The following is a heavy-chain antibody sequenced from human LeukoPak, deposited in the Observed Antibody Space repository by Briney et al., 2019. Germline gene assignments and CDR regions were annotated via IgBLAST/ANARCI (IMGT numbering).Heavy chain of an antibody. CDR3: AKDFRIGYSAHFDY. V-gene: IGHV3-23*01. D-gene: IGHD2-21*01. J-gene: IGHJ4*02. Sequence: PGGSLRLSCAASGFAFSSYAMNWVRQAPGKGLEWVSGISSGGGSTFYADSVKGRFTISRDNSKNTLYLQMDSLRGEDTAVYYCAKDFRIGYSAHFDYWGQGALVTVSS. CDR1: GFAFSSYA. CDR2: ISSGGGST.